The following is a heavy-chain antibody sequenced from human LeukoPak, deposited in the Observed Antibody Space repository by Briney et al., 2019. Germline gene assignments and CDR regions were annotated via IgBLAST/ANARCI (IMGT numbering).Heavy chain of an antibody. D-gene: IGHD3-3*01. J-gene: IGHJ6*03. Sequence: SETLSLTCTVSGGSISSYYWSWIRQPPGKGLEWIGYIYYSGSTNYNPSLKSRVTISVDTSKNQFSLKLSSVTAADTAVYYCARGAATHYDFWSGYYRDYYYYYMDVWGKGTTVTVSS. CDR2: IYYSGST. CDR3: ARGAATHYDFWSGYYRDYYYYYMDV. CDR1: GGSISSYY. V-gene: IGHV4-59*01.